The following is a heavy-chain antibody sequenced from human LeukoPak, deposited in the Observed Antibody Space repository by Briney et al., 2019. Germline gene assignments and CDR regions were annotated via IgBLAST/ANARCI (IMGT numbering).Heavy chain of an antibody. CDR1: GFTFSSYG. D-gene: IGHD6-13*01. V-gene: IGHV3-30*19. CDR2: ISYDGSNK. CDR3: ARAASWYYFDY. J-gene: IGHJ4*02. Sequence: GRSLRLSCAASGFTFSSYGMPWVRQAPGKGLEWVAVISYDGSNKYYADSVKGRFTISRDNSKNTLYLQMNSLRAEDTAVYYCARAASWYYFDYWGQGTLVTVSS.